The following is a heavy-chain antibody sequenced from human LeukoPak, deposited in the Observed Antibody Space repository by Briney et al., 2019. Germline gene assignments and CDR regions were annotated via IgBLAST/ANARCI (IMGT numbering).Heavy chain of an antibody. D-gene: IGHD2-8*01. V-gene: IGHV3-7*03. J-gene: IGHJ4*02. CDR2: INQDGSVK. CDR3: AKDTSIGKYCTNGVCSPFDY. Sequence: PGGSLRLSCAASGFTFSSYWMTWVRQAPGKGLEWVANINQDGSVKYYVYSVKGRFTISRDNAKNSLYLQMISLRPEDTAVYYCAKDTSIGKYCTNGVCSPFDYWGQGTLVTVSS. CDR1: GFTFSSYW.